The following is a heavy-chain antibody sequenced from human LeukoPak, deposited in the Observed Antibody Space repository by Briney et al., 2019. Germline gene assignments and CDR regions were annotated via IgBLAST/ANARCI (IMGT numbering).Heavy chain of an antibody. J-gene: IGHJ5*02. D-gene: IGHD2-2*01. V-gene: IGHV1-8*01. CDR1: GYTFTSYD. Sequence: ASVKVSCKASGYTFTSYDINWVRQATGQGLEWMGWMNPNSGNTGYAQKFQGRVTMTRNTSISTAYMELSSLRSEDTAVYYCAKDRHAPGRYCSSTSCLPFDPWGQGTLVTVSS. CDR3: AKDRHAPGRYCSSTSCLPFDP. CDR2: MNPNSGNT.